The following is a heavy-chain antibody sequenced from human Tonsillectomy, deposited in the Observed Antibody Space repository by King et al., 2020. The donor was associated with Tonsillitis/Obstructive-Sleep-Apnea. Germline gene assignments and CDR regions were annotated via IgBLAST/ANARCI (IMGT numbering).Heavy chain of an antibody. CDR3: ARDERVRSSTSCYYYYYYMDV. D-gene: IGHD2-2*01. Sequence: VQLQQWGAGLLKPSETLSLTCAVYGGSFSGYYWNWIRQPPGKGLEWIGEINHSGSTNYNPSLKSRVTISIDTSKNQFSLKLSSVTAADTAVYYCARDERVRSSTSCYYYYYYMDVWGKGTTVTVSS. J-gene: IGHJ6*03. V-gene: IGHV4-34*01. CDR2: INHSGST. CDR1: GGSFSGYY.